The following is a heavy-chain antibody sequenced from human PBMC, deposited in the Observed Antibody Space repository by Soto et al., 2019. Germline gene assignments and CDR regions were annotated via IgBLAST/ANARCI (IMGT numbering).Heavy chain of an antibody. CDR3: ARNTSGRNFDY. J-gene: IGHJ4*02. CDR1: NSSIYSRYY. D-gene: IGHD6-19*01. CDR2: IYHSGST. V-gene: IGHV4-38-2*02. Sequence: LXLTCTVSNSSIYSRYYWGWIRQPPGKGLEWIASIYHSGSTHYNPSLKSRATISVDTSNNQFSLRLTSVTAEDTAVYYCARNTSGRNFDYWGQGTQVTVYS.